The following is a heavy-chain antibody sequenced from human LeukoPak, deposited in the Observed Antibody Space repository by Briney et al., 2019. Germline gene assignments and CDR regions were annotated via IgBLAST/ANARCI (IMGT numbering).Heavy chain of an antibody. CDR2: IYYSGST. CDR3: ASHDSSGYYYFDY. D-gene: IGHD3-22*01. J-gene: IGHJ4*02. CDR1: GGSISSYY. V-gene: IGHV4-59*01. Sequence: SETLSLTCTVSGGSISSYYWSWIRQPPGKGLEWIGYIYYSGSTNYNPSLKSRVTISVDTSKNQFSLKLSSVTAADTAVYYCASHDSSGYYYFDYWGQGTLVTVSS.